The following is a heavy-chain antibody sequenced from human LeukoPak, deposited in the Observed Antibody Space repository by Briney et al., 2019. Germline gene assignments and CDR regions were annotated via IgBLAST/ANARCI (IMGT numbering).Heavy chain of an antibody. J-gene: IGHJ4*02. CDR2: IIPILGIA. CDR1: GGTFSSYA. Sequence: ASVKVSCKASGGTFSSYAISWVRQAPGQGLEWMGRIIPILGIANHAQKFQGRVTITADKSTSTAYMELSSLRSEDTAVYYCARDPPIHDYGGNSGFFDYWGQGTLVTVSS. D-gene: IGHD4-23*01. V-gene: IGHV1-69*04. CDR3: ARDPPIHDYGGNSGFFDY.